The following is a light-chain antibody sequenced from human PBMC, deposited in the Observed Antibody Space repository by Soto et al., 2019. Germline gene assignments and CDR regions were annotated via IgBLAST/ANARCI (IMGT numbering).Light chain of an antibody. J-gene: IGKJ1*01. V-gene: IGKV1-5*03. CDR2: KAS. CDR1: QSISSW. CDR3: QQYNSYSWT. Sequence: DIQMTQSPSTLSASVGDRVTITCRASQSISSWLAWYQQKPGKAPNLLIYKASSLESGVPSRFSGSGSGTEFTLTISSLQPDDFATYYCQQYNSYSWTF.